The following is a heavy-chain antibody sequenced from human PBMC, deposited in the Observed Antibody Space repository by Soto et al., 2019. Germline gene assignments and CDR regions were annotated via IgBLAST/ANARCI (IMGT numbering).Heavy chain of an antibody. CDR3: AWGATHYYGMYV. CDR2: ISGSGGST. CDR1: GFTFSSYA. D-gene: IGHD5-12*01. V-gene: IGHV3-23*01. Sequence: EVQLLESGGGLVQPGGSLRLSCAASGFTFSSYAMSWVRQAPGKGLEWVSAISGSGGSTYYADSVKGRFTFSRDNSKNTLYLQMNSLRAEDSAVYYCAWGATHYYGMYVWGQGTTVTVSS. J-gene: IGHJ6*02.